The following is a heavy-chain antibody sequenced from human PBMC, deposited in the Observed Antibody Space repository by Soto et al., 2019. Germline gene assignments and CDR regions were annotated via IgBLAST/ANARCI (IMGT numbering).Heavy chain of an antibody. CDR1: GGSISSGGYY. V-gene: IGHV4-31*03. CDR2: IYYSGST. J-gene: IGHJ6*02. CDR3: ARALRRGGGYYYGMDV. Sequence: SETLSLTCTVSGGSISSGGYYWSWIRQHPGKGLEWIGYIYYSGSTYYNPSLKSRVTISVDTSKNQFSLKLSSVTAADTAVYYCARALRRGGGYYYGMDVWGQGTTVTVSS. D-gene: IGHD3-10*01.